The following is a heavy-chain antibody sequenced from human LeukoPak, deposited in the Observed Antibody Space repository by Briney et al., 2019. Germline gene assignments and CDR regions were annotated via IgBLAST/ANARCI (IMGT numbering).Heavy chain of an antibody. Sequence: PSETLSLTCSASGDFITNRYWSWVRQSAGKGLEWIGRISIRGNTNYNPSLKSRVTMSVDTSNKHFSLKLTSVTAADTAVYYCVRNWDYWGQGTLVTVSS. CDR3: VRNWDY. CDR1: GDFITNRY. D-gene: IGHD1-1*01. J-gene: IGHJ4*02. V-gene: IGHV4-4*07. CDR2: ISIRGNT.